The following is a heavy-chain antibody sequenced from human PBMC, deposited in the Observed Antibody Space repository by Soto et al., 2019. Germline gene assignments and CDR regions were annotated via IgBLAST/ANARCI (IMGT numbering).Heavy chain of an antibody. J-gene: IGHJ4*02. CDR1: GFTFSSYA. CDR2: ISGSGGST. D-gene: IGHD2-15*01. CDR3: AKGHPGGSCYSGLDC. V-gene: IGHV3-23*01. Sequence: EVQLLESGGGLVQPGGSLRLSCAASGFTFSSYAMSWVRQAPGKGLEWVSAISGSGGSTYYADSVKGRFTISRDNSKNTVYLQMNSLRVDDTAVYYCAKGHPGGSCYSGLDCWGQGTLVTVSS.